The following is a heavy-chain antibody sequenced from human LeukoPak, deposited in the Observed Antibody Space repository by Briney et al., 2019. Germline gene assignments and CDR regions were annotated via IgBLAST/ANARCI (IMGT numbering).Heavy chain of an antibody. Sequence: SETLSLTCTVSGGSISSSSYYWGWIRQPPGKGLEWIGSIYYSGSTNYNPSLKSRVTISVDTSKNQFSLKLSSVTAADTAVYYCARATRRRGYYGSGSLFDYWGQGTLVTVSS. CDR3: ARATRRRGYYGSGSLFDY. V-gene: IGHV4-39*07. CDR2: IYYSGST. CDR1: GGSISSSSYY. D-gene: IGHD3-10*01. J-gene: IGHJ4*02.